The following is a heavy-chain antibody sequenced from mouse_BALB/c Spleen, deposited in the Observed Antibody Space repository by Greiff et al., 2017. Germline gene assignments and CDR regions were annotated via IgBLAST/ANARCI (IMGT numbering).Heavy chain of an antibody. CDR3: ARCYYAMDY. J-gene: IGHJ4*01. CDR1: GYSITSDYA. Sequence: DVKLVESGPGLVKPSQSLSLTCTVTGYSITSDYAWNWIRQFPGNKLEWMGYISYSGSTSYNPSLKSRISITRDTSKNQFFLQLNSVTTEDTATYYCARCYYAMDYWGQGTSVTVSS. V-gene: IGHV3-2*02. CDR2: ISYSGST.